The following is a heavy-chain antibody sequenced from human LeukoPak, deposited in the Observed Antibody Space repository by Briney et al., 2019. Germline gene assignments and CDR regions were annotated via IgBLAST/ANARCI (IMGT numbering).Heavy chain of an antibody. D-gene: IGHD6-13*01. CDR2: ITWDGGAT. Sequence: GGSLRLSCAASGFTFDDYAMHWVRQAPGKGLEWVSLITWDGGATYYADSVKGRFTISRDNSKNSLYLQMNSLRPEDTAFYYCAKDMGSSSWVEYWGQGTLVTVSS. CDR1: GFTFDDYA. J-gene: IGHJ4*02. CDR3: AKDMGSSSWVEY. V-gene: IGHV3-43D*03.